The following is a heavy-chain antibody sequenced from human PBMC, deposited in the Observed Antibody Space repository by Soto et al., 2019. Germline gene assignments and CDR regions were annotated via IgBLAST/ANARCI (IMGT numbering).Heavy chain of an antibody. CDR3: ARDKDRLQLGGNYYYILDV. D-gene: IGHD1-1*01. CDR2: IMPVFRRP. V-gene: IGHV1-69*12. J-gene: IGHJ6*02. Sequence: QVQLVQSGAEVKKPGSSVKVSCKASGGTFRTSAISWVRQAPGQGLEWVGGIMPVFRRPKYAQNFQDRVTITADESTSTAYMELSSQRSDDTAVYSCARDKDRLQLGGNYYYILDVWGQGTAVTVSS. CDR1: GGTFRTSA.